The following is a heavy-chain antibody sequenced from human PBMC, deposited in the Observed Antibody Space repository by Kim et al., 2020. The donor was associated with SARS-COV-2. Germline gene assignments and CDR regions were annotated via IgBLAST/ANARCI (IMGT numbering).Heavy chain of an antibody. J-gene: IGHJ6*02. D-gene: IGHD2-21*02. V-gene: IGHV4-61*01. Sequence: SETLSLTCTISGASVSSGSYYWSWIRQTPGKGLEWIGYFYYIGTTNYNPSIASRVTISVDTSKNEVSLKVASVTAADTAVYYCARDQTHCGGVCYPFHYYGLDVWGQGTTVTVSS. CDR1: GASVSSGSYY. CDR2: FYYIGTT. CDR3: ARDQTHCGGVCYPFHYYGLDV.